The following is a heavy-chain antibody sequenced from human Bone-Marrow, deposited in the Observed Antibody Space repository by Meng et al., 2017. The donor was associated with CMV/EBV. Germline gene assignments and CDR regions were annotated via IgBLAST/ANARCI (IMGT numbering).Heavy chain of an antibody. CDR2: IKQDGGEK. Sequence: GGSLRLSCAASGFTVSSNYMSWVRQAPGKGPEWVANIKQDGGEKNYVDSVKGRFAISRDNAKNSLYLQMNSLRAEDTAVYYCARAVPRGDVWGQGTTVTVSS. J-gene: IGHJ6*02. V-gene: IGHV3-7*01. D-gene: IGHD3-10*01. CDR3: ARAVPRGDV. CDR1: GFTVSSNY.